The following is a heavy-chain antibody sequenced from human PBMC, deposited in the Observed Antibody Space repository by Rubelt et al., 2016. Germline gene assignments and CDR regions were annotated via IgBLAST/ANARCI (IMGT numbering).Heavy chain of an antibody. CDR2: IYYSGST. CDR3: ARQNRYYYYGMDV. Sequence: QVQLQQWGAGLLKPSETLSLTCAVYGGSFSGYYWNWIRQPPGKGLEWIGSIYYSGSTYYNPSLRSRVTMSVDTSKNQFSLRLSSVTAADTAVYYCARQNRYYYYGMDVWGQGTTVTVSS. CDR1: GGSFSGYY. V-gene: IGHV4-34*01. J-gene: IGHJ6*02.